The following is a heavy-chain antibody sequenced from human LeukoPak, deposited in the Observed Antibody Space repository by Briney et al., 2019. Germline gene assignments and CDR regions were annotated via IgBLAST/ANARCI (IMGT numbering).Heavy chain of an antibody. D-gene: IGHD3-22*01. J-gene: IGHJ4*02. Sequence: GGSLRLSCAASGFTFSSYSMKWVRQAPGKGLEWVSSISSSSSHMDYVDSVKGRFTISRDNAKDSLYLQMNSLRAEDTAVYYCATPLDYYDRSDSHQGGDWGQGTLVTVSS. V-gene: IGHV3-21*04. CDR3: ATPLDYYDRSDSHQGGD. CDR2: ISSSSSHM. CDR1: GFTFSSYS.